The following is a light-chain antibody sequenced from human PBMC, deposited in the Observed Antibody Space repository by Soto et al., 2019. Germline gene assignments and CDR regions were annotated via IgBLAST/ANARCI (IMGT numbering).Light chain of an antibody. CDR3: QKYNNAPWT. Sequence: DIQMTQSPSSLSASVRDRVTITCRASQGISNYLAWYQQKPGKVPKLLIYAASTLQSGVLSRFSGSGSGTDFTLTISSLQPEDVATYYCQKYNNAPWTFGQGTKVEIK. CDR2: AAS. J-gene: IGKJ1*01. CDR1: QGISNY. V-gene: IGKV1-27*01.